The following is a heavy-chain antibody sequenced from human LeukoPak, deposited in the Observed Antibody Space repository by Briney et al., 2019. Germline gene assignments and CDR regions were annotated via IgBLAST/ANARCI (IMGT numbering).Heavy chain of an antibody. CDR2: INPNSGGT. D-gene: IGHD3-22*01. J-gene: IGHJ5*02. CDR1: GYTFTGYY. V-gene: IGHV1-2*02. Sequence: ASVKVSCKASGYTFTGYYMHWVRQAPGQGLEWMGWINPNSGGTNYAQKFQGRVTMTRDTSISTAYMELSRLRSDDTAVSYCARGTTMIVVVITQAQEFDPWGQGTLVTVSS. CDR3: ARGTTMIVVVITQAQEFDP.